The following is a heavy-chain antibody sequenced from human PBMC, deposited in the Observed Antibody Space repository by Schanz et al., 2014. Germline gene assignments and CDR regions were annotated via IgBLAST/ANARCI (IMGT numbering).Heavy chain of an antibody. CDR3: AKDFFIGVARGVIISHDAIAI. J-gene: IGHJ3*02. CDR1: GFTFSSYT. D-gene: IGHD3-10*01. V-gene: IGHV3-23*01. Sequence: EVQLLESGGGLVRPGGSLRLSCAASGFTFSSYTMNWVRQAPGKGLEWVSAISGSGGSTVYADSVKGRFTISRDNSNNAVFLQMNSLRAEDTAVYYCAKDFFIGVARGVIISHDAIAICGQGTKVTVSS. CDR2: ISGSGGST.